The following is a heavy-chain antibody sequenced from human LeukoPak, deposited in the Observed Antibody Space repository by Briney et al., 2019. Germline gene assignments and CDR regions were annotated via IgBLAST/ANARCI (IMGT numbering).Heavy chain of an antibody. J-gene: IGHJ4*02. CDR3: ARGTADWDTAMATDY. Sequence: PGGSLRLSCVPSGITFSNSALSWVRQAPGKGLEWVSTITKSGDQTHYADSVRGLFTISRDIFKNTLYLQMNSLRAEDTAVYYCARGTADWDTAMATDYWGQGTLVTVSS. V-gene: IGHV3-23*01. D-gene: IGHD5-18*01. CDR2: ITKSGDQT. CDR1: GITFSNSA.